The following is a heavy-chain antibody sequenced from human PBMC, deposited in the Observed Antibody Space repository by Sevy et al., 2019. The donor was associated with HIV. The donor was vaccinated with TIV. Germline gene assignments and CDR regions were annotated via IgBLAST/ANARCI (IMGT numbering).Heavy chain of an antibody. V-gene: IGHV4-31*03. CDR2: IYYSGST. CDR3: ARTYYDILTGYYRLGHFDY. D-gene: IGHD3-9*01. CDR1: GGSISSGGYY. J-gene: IGHJ4*02. Sequence: SETLSLTCTVSGGSISSGGYYWSWIRQHPGKGLEWIGYIYYSGSTYYNPSLKSRVTISVDTSKNQFSLKLGSVTAADTAVYSCARTYYDILTGYYRLGHFDYWGQGTLVTVSS.